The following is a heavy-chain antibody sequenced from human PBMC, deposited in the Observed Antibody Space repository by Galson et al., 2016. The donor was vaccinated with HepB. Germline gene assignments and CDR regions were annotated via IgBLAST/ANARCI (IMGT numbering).Heavy chain of an antibody. D-gene: IGHD3-22*01. Sequence: SLRLSCAASGFTFSSYWMTWVRQAPGKGLEGVANIKPDGSEKYYVDSVKGRFTISRDNAKNSLYLQMNSLRAEDPAVYYCARAPLYFYNSSGYYYVMPHDAFESWGQGTEGTVSS. J-gene: IGHJ3*02. CDR1: GFTFSSYW. CDR2: IKPDGSEK. CDR3: ARAPLYFYNSSGYYYVMPHDAFES. V-gene: IGHV3-7*03.